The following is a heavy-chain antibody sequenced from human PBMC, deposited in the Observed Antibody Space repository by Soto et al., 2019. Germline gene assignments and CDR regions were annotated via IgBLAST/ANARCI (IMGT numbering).Heavy chain of an antibody. CDR2: ISTSSSYI. V-gene: IGHV3-21*01. CDR1: GFIFSDYS. CDR3: ARDLYYGSWNRYFDQ. Sequence: EMQLVESGGGLVKPGGSLRLSCAASGFIFSDYSMNWVRQAPGMGLEWIASISTSSSYIYYADSVKGRFTISRDNAKNSLYLQMNSLRVEDTAVYYCARDLYYGSWNRYFDQWGQGTLVTVSS. D-gene: IGHD3-10*01. J-gene: IGHJ4*02.